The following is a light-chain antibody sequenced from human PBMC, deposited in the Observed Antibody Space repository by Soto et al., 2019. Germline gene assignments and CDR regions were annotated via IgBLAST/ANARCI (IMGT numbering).Light chain of an antibody. CDR3: MKALQTPIT. CDR1: QSLLHSNGYNY. V-gene: IGKV2-28*01. Sequence: DIVMTQSPLSLPVTPGEPASISCRSSQSLLHSNGYNYLDWYLQKPGQSPQLLIYLGSNRSSGVPDRFSGSGSGTDFTLKISRVEAEDVGVYYCMKALQTPITFGQGTRLEIK. CDR2: LGS. J-gene: IGKJ5*01.